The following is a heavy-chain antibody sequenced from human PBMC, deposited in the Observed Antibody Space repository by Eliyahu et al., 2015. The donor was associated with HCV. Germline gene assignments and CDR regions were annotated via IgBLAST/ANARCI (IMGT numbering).Heavy chain of an antibody. CDR3: ARDYDILTGYYNFDY. J-gene: IGHJ4*02. CDR2: IYSGGST. CDR1: GGSIGSSSYY. D-gene: IGHD3-9*01. V-gene: IGHV4-39*01. Sequence: QLQLQESGPGLVKPSETLSLTCAVXGGSIGSSSYYWGWIRQPPGKGLEWIGSIYSGGSTYYNPSLKSRVTISVDTSKNQLSLKLSSVTAADTAVYFCARDYDILTGYYNFDYWGQGTLVTVSS.